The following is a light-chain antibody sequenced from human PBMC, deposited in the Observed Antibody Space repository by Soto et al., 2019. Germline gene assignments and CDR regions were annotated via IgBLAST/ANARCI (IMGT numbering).Light chain of an antibody. CDR2: EVS. J-gene: IGLJ3*02. CDR1: SSDVGGYNY. V-gene: IGLV2-8*01. Sequence: QSALTQPASVSGSPGQSITISCTGTSSDVGGYNYVSWYQQHPGKAPKLMIYEVSKRPSGVPDRFSGSKSGNTASLTVSGLXXXXXXXYYCNSYAGSNNWVFGGGTKLTVL. CDR3: NSYAGSNNWV.